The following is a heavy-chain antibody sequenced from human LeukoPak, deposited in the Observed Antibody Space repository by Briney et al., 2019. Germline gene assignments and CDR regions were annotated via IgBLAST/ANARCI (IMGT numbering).Heavy chain of an antibody. J-gene: IGHJ4*02. D-gene: IGHD3-10*01. V-gene: IGHV1-46*01. CDR3: ASGHYGSGSLDY. Sequence: ASVKISCKASGYTFTNYYMHWVRQAPGQGLEWLGLITPSGGSTWYAQKFQGRVTMTRDMSTSTDYMELSSLRSEDTAVYYCASGHYGSGSLDYWGQGTLVTVSS. CDR2: ITPSGGST. CDR1: GYTFTNYY.